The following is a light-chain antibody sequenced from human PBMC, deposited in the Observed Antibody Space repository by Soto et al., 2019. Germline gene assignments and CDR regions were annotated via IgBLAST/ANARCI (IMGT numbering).Light chain of an antibody. CDR1: QSVLYSPDNRNF. J-gene: IGKJ2*01. CDR3: QQYYSLPYT. CDR2: RAS. V-gene: IGKV4-1*01. Sequence: DIVMTQSPDSLAVSLGERATINCKSSQSVLYSPDNRNFLAWYQQKAGQAPKLIIYRASSRESGVPDRISGSGSVTEFTLTISSLQAEDVAVYYCQQYYSLPYTFGQGTKLEIK.